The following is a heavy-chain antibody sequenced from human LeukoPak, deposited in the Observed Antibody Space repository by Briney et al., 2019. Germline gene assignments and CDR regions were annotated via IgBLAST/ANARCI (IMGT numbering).Heavy chain of an antibody. V-gene: IGHV3-30-3*01. CDR1: GFTFSTYW. J-gene: IGHJ3*02. Sequence: GGSLRLSCVGYGFTFSTYWMSWVRKAPGKGLGWVAVISYDGSNKYYADSVKGRFTISRDNSKNTLYLQMNSLRAEDTAVYYCASSATGWGSWFAFDIWGQGTMVTVSS. CDR3: ASSATGWGSWFAFDI. CDR2: ISYDGSNK. D-gene: IGHD5-12*01.